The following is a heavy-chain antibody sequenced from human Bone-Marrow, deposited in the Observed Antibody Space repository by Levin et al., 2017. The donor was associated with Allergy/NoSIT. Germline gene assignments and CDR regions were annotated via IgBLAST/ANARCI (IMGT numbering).Heavy chain of an antibody. CDR1: GGSIGSSDYY. D-gene: IGHD3-22*01. V-gene: IGHV4-30-4*01. CDR2: IYYIGHT. J-gene: IGHJ4*02. CDR3: ARWGMFYHDSSGYPFDY. Sequence: SETLSLTCTVSGGSIGSSDYYWSWIRQTPGKGLEWIGCIYYIGHTYYDRSLRSRVTISVDTSKNQLSLKLRSVTAADTAVYYCARWGMFYHDSSGYPFDYWGQRTQVTVSS.